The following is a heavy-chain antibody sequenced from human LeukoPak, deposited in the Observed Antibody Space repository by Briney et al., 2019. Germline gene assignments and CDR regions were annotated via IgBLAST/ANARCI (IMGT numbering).Heavy chain of an antibody. J-gene: IGHJ4*02. D-gene: IGHD1-7*01. CDR2: IDYSGNT. Sequence: SETLSLTCTVSGGSISSYYWSWIRQPPGKGLEWIAYIDYSGNTNYNPSLESRVTISIDTSKNQFSLKLSSVTAADTAVYYCARHGNWDSRQYYFDHWGQGTLVTVSS. CDR1: GGSISSYY. CDR3: ARHGNWDSRQYYFDH. V-gene: IGHV4-59*08.